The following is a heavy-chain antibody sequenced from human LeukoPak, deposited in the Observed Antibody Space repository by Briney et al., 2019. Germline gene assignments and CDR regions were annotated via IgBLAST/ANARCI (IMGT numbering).Heavy chain of an antibody. Sequence: PSETLSLTCTVSGGSISNYHWSWVRQPPGKGLEWIGYIYYSGRTNYNPSLKSRLTISVDTFKNQFSLKLRSVTAADTAVYYCARDGVGATTHFDYWGQGTLVTVSS. V-gene: IGHV4-59*01. J-gene: IGHJ4*02. CDR3: ARDGVGATTHFDY. CDR1: GGSISNYH. CDR2: IYYSGRT. D-gene: IGHD1-26*01.